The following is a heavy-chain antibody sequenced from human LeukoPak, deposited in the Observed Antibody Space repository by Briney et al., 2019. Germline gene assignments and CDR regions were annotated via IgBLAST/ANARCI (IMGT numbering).Heavy chain of an antibody. CDR2: IKEDGTDK. Sequence: GGSLRLSCAASGFTFSHNWMSWVRQAPGKGLEWVANIKEDGTDKYYVDSVKGRFTISRDNAKNSLYLQMNSLRAEDTAVYYCARDPRCSGGSCYPEEVDYWGQGTLVTVSS. J-gene: IGHJ4*02. CDR1: GFTFSHNW. D-gene: IGHD2-15*01. V-gene: IGHV3-7*01. CDR3: ARDPRCSGGSCYPEEVDY.